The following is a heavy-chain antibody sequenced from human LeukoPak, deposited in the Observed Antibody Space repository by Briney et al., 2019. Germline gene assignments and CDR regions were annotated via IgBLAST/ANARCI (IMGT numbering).Heavy chain of an antibody. V-gene: IGHV4-4*02. CDR3: ARDGAGYYDAIGY. D-gene: IGHD3-22*01. CDR1: GGSISSSNW. J-gene: IGHJ4*02. Sequence: SGTLSLTCAVSGGSISSSNWWSWVRQPPGKGLEWIGEIYHSGSTNYNPSLKSRVTISVDKSKNQFSLKLSSVTAADTAVYYCARDGAGYYDAIGYWGQGTPVTVSS. CDR2: IYHSGST.